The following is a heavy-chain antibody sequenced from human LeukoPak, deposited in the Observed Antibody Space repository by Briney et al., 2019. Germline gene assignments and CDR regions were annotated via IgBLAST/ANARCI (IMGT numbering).Heavy chain of an antibody. V-gene: IGHV4-4*02. J-gene: IGHJ4*02. Sequence: SGTLSLTCDVSGGSISRTNWWSWVRQSPGQGLEWIGEISLSGRTNYNPSLHSRVTMSLDESKNQLSLDLASVTAADTAVYYCSRESGAFSPFGYWGQGTLVTVHS. CDR1: GGSISRTNW. D-gene: IGHD1-26*01. CDR3: SRESGAFSPFGY. CDR2: ISLSGRT.